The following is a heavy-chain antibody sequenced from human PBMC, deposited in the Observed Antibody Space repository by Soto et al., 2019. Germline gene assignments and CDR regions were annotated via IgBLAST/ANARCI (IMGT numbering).Heavy chain of an antibody. CDR1: GFSFINYV. J-gene: IGHJ6*02. CDR3: AKDHYQLIRRCYGLDV. Sequence: PGGSLRLSCAASGFSFINYVMHWVRQAPGTGLEWVAVISYDGTNKYYADSVRGRFTISRDNSKNTLFLQMNSLRPEDTAVYYCAKDHYQLIRRCYGLDVWGQGTTVNVSS. CDR2: ISYDGTNK. D-gene: IGHD2-2*01. V-gene: IGHV3-30*18.